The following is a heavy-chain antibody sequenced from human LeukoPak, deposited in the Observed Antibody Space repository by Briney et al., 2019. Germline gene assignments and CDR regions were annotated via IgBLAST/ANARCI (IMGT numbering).Heavy chain of an antibody. D-gene: IGHD5-12*01. CDR2: IYTSGST. V-gene: IGHV4-4*07. CDR3: ARVGSGGYGFLDY. CDR1: GGSISGDY. Sequence: PSETLSLTCTVSGGSISGDYWSWIRQPAGTGLEWIGRIYTSGSTIYNPCLKSRVTMSVDTSKNQFSLRLNSVTSADTAVYYSARVGSGGYGFLDYWGQGTLFTISS. J-gene: IGHJ4*02.